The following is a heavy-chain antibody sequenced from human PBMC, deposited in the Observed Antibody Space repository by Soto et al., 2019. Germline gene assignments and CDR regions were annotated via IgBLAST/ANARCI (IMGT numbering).Heavy chain of an antibody. CDR1: GGSFSGYY. Sequence: TSETLSLTCAVYGGSFSGYYWSWIRQPPGKGLEWIGEINHSGSTNYNPSLKSRVTISVDTSKNQFSLKLSSVTAADTAVYYCARQRIMITFGGVIVIPYYYYGMDVWGQGTTVTVS. V-gene: IGHV4-34*01. CDR3: ARQRIMITFGGVIVIPYYYYGMDV. J-gene: IGHJ6*02. D-gene: IGHD3-16*02. CDR2: INHSGST.